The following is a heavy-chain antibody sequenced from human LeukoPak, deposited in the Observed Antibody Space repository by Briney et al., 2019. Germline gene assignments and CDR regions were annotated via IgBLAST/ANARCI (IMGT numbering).Heavy chain of an antibody. CDR2: IYYSGST. V-gene: IGHV4-39*01. Sequence: SETLSLTCTVSGGPISSSSYYWGWIRQPPGKGLEWIGSIYYSGSTYYNPSLKSRVTISVDTSKNQFSLKLSSVTAADTAVYYCGGARSLSIDYWGQGTLVTVSS. J-gene: IGHJ4*02. CDR1: GGPISSSSYY. D-gene: IGHD3-16*01. CDR3: GGARSLSIDY.